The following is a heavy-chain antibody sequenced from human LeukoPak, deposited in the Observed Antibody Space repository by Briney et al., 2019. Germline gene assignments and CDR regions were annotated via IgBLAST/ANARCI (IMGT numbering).Heavy chain of an antibody. Sequence: PGGSLRLSCAVSGLDFDAYGMSSVRQAPGKGLEWVSGINWDGEATEYGDSVKGRFTISRDNAENALYLQMNSLRAEDTALYYCARDPCSSWYSLAYWGRGTLVTVSS. J-gene: IGHJ4*02. CDR3: ARDPCSSWYSLAY. V-gene: IGHV3-20*04. D-gene: IGHD6-13*01. CDR2: INWDGEAT. CDR1: GLDFDAYG.